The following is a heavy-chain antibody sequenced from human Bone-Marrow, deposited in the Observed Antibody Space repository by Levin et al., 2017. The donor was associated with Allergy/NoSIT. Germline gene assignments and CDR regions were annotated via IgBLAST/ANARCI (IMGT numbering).Heavy chain of an antibody. V-gene: IGHV1-46*01. Sequence: GESLKISCKASGYSFTTYYIHWVRQAPGHGLEWMGVINPSGGRTNYAQKFQGRVTMTRDTSTSTVDLDLSSLRSDDTAVYYCARAHFEESSSSYFFDYWGQGTLVTVSS. D-gene: IGHD6-6*01. CDR3: ARAHFEESSSSYFFDY. J-gene: IGHJ4*02. CDR2: INPSGGRT. CDR1: GYSFTTYY.